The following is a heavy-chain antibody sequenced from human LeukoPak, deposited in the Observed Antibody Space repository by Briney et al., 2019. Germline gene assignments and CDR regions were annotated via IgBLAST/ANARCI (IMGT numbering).Heavy chain of an antibody. J-gene: IGHJ5*02. Sequence: GGSLRLSCAASGFTFSTYSMNWVRQAPGKGLEWVSYITSSSSTIYYADSVRGRFTISRDNAKNSLYLQMNSLRDEDTAVYSCARDNLIAAAGTGSDPWGQGTLVTVSS. CDR3: ARDNLIAAAGTGSDP. D-gene: IGHD6-13*01. V-gene: IGHV3-48*02. CDR1: GFTFSTYS. CDR2: ITSSSSTI.